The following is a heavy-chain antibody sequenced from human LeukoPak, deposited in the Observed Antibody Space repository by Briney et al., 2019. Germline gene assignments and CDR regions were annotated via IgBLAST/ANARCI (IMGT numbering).Heavy chain of an antibody. CDR1: GFTFSSYG. CDR2: ISSSSHYI. D-gene: IGHD5-18*01. Sequence: PGGSLRLSCAASGFTFSSYGMHWVRQAPGKGLEWVSYISSSSHYIYYADSVKGRFTISRDNAKNSLYLQMNSLRAEDTAVYYCARGSSSTQQLWFVYWGQGTLVTVSS. J-gene: IGHJ4*02. V-gene: IGHV3-21*01. CDR3: ARGSSSTQQLWFVY.